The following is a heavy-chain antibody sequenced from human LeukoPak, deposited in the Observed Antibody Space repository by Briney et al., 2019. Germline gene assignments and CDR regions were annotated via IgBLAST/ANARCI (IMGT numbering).Heavy chain of an antibody. D-gene: IGHD6-19*01. CDR1: GGSISSSTYY. CDR3: ARASTVIVVAPDAFDI. J-gene: IGHJ3*02. V-gene: IGHV4-39*07. Sequence: PSETLSLTCTVSGGSISSSTYYWGWIRQPPGKGLEWIGNFHYSGTTNYNPSLKSRVTISVDTSKNQFSLKLSSVTAADTAVYYCARASTVIVVAPDAFDIWGQGTMVTVSS. CDR2: FHYSGTT.